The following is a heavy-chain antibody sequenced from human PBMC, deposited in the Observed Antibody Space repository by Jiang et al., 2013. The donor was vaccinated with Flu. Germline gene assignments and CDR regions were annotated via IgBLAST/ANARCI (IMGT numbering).Heavy chain of an antibody. Sequence: GAEVKKPGESLRISCKGSGYSFTSYWISWVRQMPGKGLEWMGRIDPSDSYTNYSPSFQGHVTISADKSISTAYLQWSSLKASDTAMYYCARFSKDTAMVTPDYYYGMDVWGQGTTVTVSS. CDR1: GYSFTSYW. D-gene: IGHD5-18*01. CDR3: ARFSKDTAMVTPDYYYGMDV. CDR2: IDPSDSYT. J-gene: IGHJ6*02. V-gene: IGHV5-10-1*01.